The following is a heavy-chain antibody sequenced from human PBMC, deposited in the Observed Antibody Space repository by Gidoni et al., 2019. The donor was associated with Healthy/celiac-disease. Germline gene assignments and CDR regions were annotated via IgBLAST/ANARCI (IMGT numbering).Heavy chain of an antibody. CDR3: AREGIGRGLIAAAGTDYYYGMDV. J-gene: IGHJ6*02. V-gene: IGHV3-33*01. CDR1: GFTLSSYG. CDR2: IWYEESNK. Sequence: QVQLVESGGGVVQPGRSLRLSCAASGFTLSSYGLHLVSQAPVKGLEWVAVIWYEESNKDYADSVKGRFTISRDNSKNTLYLRMNSLRAEDTAVYYCAREGIGRGLIAAAGTDYYYGMDVWGQGTTVTVSS. D-gene: IGHD6-13*01.